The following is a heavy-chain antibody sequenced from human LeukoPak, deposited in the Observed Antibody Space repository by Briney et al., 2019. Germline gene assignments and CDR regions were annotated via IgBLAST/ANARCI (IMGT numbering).Heavy chain of an antibody. V-gene: IGHV3-21*01. Sequence: GGSLRLSCAASGFTFSSYSMNWVRQAPGKGLEWVSSISSSSSYIYYADSVKGRFTISRDNAKNSLYLQMNSLRAEDTAVYYCARYMDYDSSGPYYYYYYMDVWGKGTTVTISS. CDR1: GFTFSSYS. J-gene: IGHJ6*03. D-gene: IGHD3-22*01. CDR3: ARYMDYDSSGPYYYYYYMDV. CDR2: ISSSSSYI.